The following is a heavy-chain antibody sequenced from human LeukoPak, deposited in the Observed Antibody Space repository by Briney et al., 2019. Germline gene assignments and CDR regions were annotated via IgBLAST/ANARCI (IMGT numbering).Heavy chain of an antibody. D-gene: IGHD3-9*01. Sequence: SGGSLRLSCAASGFTFSSYAMHWVRQAPGKGLEWVAVISYDGSNKYYADSVKGRFTISRDNSKNTLYLQMNSLRAEDTAVYYCARGREGDIGDILTGYDDYRGQGTLVTVSS. CDR2: ISYDGSNK. CDR1: GFTFSSYA. J-gene: IGHJ4*02. V-gene: IGHV3-30*04. CDR3: ARGREGDIGDILTGYDDY.